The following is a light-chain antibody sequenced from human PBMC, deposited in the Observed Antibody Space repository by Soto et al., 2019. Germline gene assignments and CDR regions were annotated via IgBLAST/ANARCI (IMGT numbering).Light chain of an antibody. CDR1: QSVSSTY. CDR2: GPS. V-gene: IGKV3-20*01. CDR3: HQYGSSPRT. Sequence: EIVMTQSPGTLSLSPGERATLSCRASQSVSSTYLAWYKHKPGQAPRVLIYGPSSRAAGIPDRFSGSGSGTDFTLTISRLEPEDFEVYYCHQYGSSPRTFGQGTRLEI. J-gene: IGKJ5*01.